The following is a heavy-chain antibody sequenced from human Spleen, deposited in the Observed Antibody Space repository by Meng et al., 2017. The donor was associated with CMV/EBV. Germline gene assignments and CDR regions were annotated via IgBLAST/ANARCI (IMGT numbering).Heavy chain of an antibody. J-gene: IGHJ4*02. Sequence: SGPTLVKPTQTLTLTCTFSGFSLITSGGGVGWIRQPPGKALEWLALIYWNHDKRYRPSLRNRFTITKDTSRNQVVLTMTNMDPVDTATYYCVHTYRGPPDHWGQGTLVTVSS. CDR1: GFSLITSGGG. CDR2: IYWNHDK. D-gene: IGHD3-10*01. CDR3: VHTYRGPPDH. V-gene: IGHV2-5*01.